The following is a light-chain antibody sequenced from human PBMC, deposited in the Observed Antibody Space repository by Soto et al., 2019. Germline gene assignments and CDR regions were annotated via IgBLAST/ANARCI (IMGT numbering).Light chain of an antibody. CDR1: SSNIGTNT. CDR2: NNN. V-gene: IGLV1-44*01. CDR3: AAWDDSLSGLFV. Sequence: QSVLAQPPSASGTPGQRVTISCSGSSSNIGTNTVSWYQHLPGTAPKLLIYNNNQRPSGVPDRFSGSKPGTSASLAISGLQFEDEADYYCAAWDDSLSGLFVFGTGTRVTVL. J-gene: IGLJ1*01.